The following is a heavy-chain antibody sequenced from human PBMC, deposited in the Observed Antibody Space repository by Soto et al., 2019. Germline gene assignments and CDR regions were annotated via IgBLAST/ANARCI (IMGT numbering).Heavy chain of an antibody. CDR2: ISAYNGNT. V-gene: IGHV1-18*01. D-gene: IGHD3-3*01. J-gene: IGHJ4*02. CDR3: ARDTIGPITIFGVGGNLFDY. CDR1: GYTFTSYG. Sequence: QVQLVQSGAEVKKPGASVKVSCKASGYTFTSYGISWVRQSPGQGLEWMGWISAYNGNTNYAQKLQGRVTMTTDTSTSTAYMELRSLRSADTAVYYCARDTIGPITIFGVGGNLFDYWGQGTLVTVSS.